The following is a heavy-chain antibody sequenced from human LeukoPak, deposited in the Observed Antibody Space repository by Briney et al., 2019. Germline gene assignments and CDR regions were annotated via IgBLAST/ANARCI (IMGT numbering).Heavy chain of an antibody. D-gene: IGHD2-15*01. CDR2: IFSNGNT. CDR1: PVSISLYK. Sequence: SETLSLTCIVSPVSISLYKWTWIRQPAGKGLEWIGRIFSNGNTNYNPSLESRVTMSVDTSTNQFSLRLSSVTAADTAVYYCAREGRILRGDAFDIWGQGTIVTVSS. J-gene: IGHJ3*02. CDR3: AREGRILRGDAFDI. V-gene: IGHV4-4*07.